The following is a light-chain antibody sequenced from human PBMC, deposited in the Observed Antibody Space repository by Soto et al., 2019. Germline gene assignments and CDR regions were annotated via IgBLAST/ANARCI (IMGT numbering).Light chain of an antibody. V-gene: IGKV1-6*01. CDR3: LQDYSYPWT. CDR2: AAS. J-gene: IGKJ1*01. CDR1: QGIRND. Sequence: IQLAQSPSSLSASIGDRVTITCRASQGIRNDLGWYQQKPGKAPKLLIYAASSLQSGVPSRFSGSASGTDFTLTISSLQPEDFATYYCLQDYSYPWTFGQGTKVDI.